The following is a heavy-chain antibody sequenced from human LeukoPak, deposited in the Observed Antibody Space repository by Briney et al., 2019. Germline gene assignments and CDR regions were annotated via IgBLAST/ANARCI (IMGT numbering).Heavy chain of an antibody. Sequence: ASVKVSCKASGYTFTTSVLSCVRQSPGQGLEWMGWISAYNGNTNYAQKLQGRVTMTTDTSTSTAYMELRSLRSDDMAVYYCAREPQIPMVRGVINGVNWFDRWGQGTLVTVSS. D-gene: IGHD3-10*01. J-gene: IGHJ5*02. CDR1: GYTFTTSV. V-gene: IGHV1-18*03. CDR3: AREPQIPMVRGVINGVNWFDR. CDR2: ISAYNGNT.